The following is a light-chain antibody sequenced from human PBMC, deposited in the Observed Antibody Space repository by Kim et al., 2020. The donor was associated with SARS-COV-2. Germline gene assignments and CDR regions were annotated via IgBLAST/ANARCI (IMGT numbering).Light chain of an antibody. J-gene: IGLJ2*01. Sequence: GQRVTISCSGSSSNIGSHTVNWYHQLPGAAPKLLIYTNIQRPSGVPDRFSGSRSGTSASLAISGLQSEDEAVYYCAAWDDSLNGVVFGGGTQLTVL. CDR1: SSNIGSHT. CDR3: AAWDDSLNGVV. V-gene: IGLV1-44*01. CDR2: TNI.